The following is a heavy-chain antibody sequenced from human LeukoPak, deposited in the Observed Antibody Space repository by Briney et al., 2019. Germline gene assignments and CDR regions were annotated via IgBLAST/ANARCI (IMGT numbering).Heavy chain of an antibody. CDR1: GGSISSYY. D-gene: IGHD2-15*01. CDR3: ARDAGYCSGGNCYGDCGGFDY. CDR2: TYYSGST. Sequence: SETLSLTCTVSGGSISSYYWSWIRQPPGKGLEWIGYTYYSGSTNYNPSLKSRVTISVDTSKNQFSLKLSSVTAADTAVYYCARDAGYCSGGNCYGDCGGFDYWGQGTLVTVSS. J-gene: IGHJ4*02. V-gene: IGHV4-59*01.